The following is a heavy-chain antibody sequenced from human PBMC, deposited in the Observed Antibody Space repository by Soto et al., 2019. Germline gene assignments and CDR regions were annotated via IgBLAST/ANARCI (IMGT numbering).Heavy chain of an antibody. J-gene: IGHJ6*02. V-gene: IGHV1-18*04. CDR2: ISAYNGNT. D-gene: IGHD5-18*01. CDR1: GYTFTTYG. CDR3: ARDLYSYGYYARDV. Sequence: QVHLVQSGAEVKKPGASVKVSCKTSGYTFTTYGISWVRQAPGQGLEWMGWISAYNGNTNYAQKLQGRVTMTTDTSTSTAYMELRSLRSDDTAVYYGARDLYSYGYYARDVWGQGTTVTVSS.